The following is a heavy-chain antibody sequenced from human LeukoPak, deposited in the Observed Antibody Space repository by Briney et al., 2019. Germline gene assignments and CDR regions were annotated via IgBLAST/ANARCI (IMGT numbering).Heavy chain of an antibody. CDR3: ARVGYNWNDPPYYYYYYMDV. J-gene: IGHJ6*03. D-gene: IGHD1-1*01. V-gene: IGHV3-7*01. CDR2: IKQDGSET. CDR1: GFTFNSYW. Sequence: HSGPSLRLSCAASGFTFNSYWMSWVRQAPGKGLEWVANIKQDGSETYYVDSVKGRFTISRDNAKNSLYLQMNSLRAEDTAVYYCARVGYNWNDPPYYYYYYMDVWGKGTTVTVSS.